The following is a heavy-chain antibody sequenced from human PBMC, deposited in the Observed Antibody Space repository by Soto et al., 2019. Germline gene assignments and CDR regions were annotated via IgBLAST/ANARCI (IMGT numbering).Heavy chain of an antibody. Sequence: QVQLRESGPGLVKPSGTLSLTCAVSGDSISSSNWWSWVRQPPGKGLEWIGEIYHSGSISYSPSLTSRVTISVDKSKNQFSLKLTSVTAADTAVYYCARAVGSGDSSGWSGHMDYWGQGTLVSVSS. V-gene: IGHV4-4*02. J-gene: IGHJ4*02. CDR2: IYHSGSI. D-gene: IGHD6-19*01. CDR3: ARAVGSGDSSGWSGHMDY. CDR1: GDSISSSNW.